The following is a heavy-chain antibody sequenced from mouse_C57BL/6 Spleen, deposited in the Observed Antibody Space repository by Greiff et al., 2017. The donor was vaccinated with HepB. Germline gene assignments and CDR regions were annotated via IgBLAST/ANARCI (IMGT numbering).Heavy chain of an antibody. D-gene: IGHD1-1*01. V-gene: IGHV5-6*01. CDR3: ARQVVTTVEYYFDY. CDR2: ISSGGSYT. Sequence: EVQVVESGGDLVKPGGSLKLSCAASGFTFSSYGMSWVRQTPDKRLEWVATISSGGSYTYYPDSVKGRFTISRDNAKNTLYLQMSSLKSEDTAMYYCARQVVTTVEYYFDYWGQGTTLTVSS. J-gene: IGHJ2*01. CDR1: GFTFSSYG.